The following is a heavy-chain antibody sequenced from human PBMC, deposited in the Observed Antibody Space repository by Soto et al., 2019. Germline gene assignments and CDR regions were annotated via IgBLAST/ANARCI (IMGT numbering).Heavy chain of an antibody. J-gene: IGHJ5*02. D-gene: IGHD3-9*01. CDR2: IVVGSGNT. Sequence: RASVKVSCKASGFTFSSSAVQWVRQARGQRLGWIGKIVVGSGNTNYAQKFQERVTITRDMSTSTAYMELSSLRSEDTAFYYCAAFDPGPMGFDPWGQGTLVTVSS. V-gene: IGHV1-58*01. CDR3: AAFDPGPMGFDP. CDR1: GFTFSSSA.